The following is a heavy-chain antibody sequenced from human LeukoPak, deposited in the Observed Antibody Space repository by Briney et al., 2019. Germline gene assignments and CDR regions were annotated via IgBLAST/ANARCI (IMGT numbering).Heavy chain of an antibody. V-gene: IGHV3-73*01. CDR1: GLTFSGSA. J-gene: IGHJ5*02. CDR3: TRRYGGNSWWFDP. Sequence: PGGSLRLSCAASGLTFSGSAMHWVRQASGKGLEWVARIRSKANNYATAYAASVKGRFTISRDDSKNTAYLQMNSLKTEDTAVYYCTRRYGGNSWWFDPWGQGTLVTVSS. D-gene: IGHD4-23*01. CDR2: IRSKANNYAT.